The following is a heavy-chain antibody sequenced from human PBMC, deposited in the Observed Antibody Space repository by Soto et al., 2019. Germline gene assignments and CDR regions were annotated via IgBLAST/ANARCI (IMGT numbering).Heavy chain of an antibody. Sequence: QVQLQESGPGLVKPPGTLSLTCTVSSGSITSSKWWSRVRQPPWTGLEWIGEIYHGGSTNYNPSLKRRVPITTDKSKNQLALQLNSLPAAATAVYYCASHLIMPGTRAFDSWGKGTLVTVSS. V-gene: IGHV4-4*03. CDR3: ASHLIMPGTRAFDS. J-gene: IGHJ4*02. CDR1: SGSITSSKW. CDR2: IYHGGST. D-gene: IGHD6-13*01.